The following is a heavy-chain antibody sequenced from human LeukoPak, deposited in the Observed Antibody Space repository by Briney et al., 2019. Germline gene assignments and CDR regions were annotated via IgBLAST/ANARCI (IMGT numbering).Heavy chain of an antibody. CDR3: ARVRDGYNDAYDM. D-gene: IGHD5-24*01. J-gene: IGHJ3*02. CDR2: INPSGGNT. CDR1: GYTFTGYY. Sequence: GASVKVSCKASGYTFTGYYMHWVRQAPGQGLEWMGLINPSGGNTNYAQNFQGRVTMTRDTSTSTVYMGLSSLRSEDTAVYYCARVRDGYNDAYDMWGQGTMVTVPS. V-gene: IGHV1-46*01.